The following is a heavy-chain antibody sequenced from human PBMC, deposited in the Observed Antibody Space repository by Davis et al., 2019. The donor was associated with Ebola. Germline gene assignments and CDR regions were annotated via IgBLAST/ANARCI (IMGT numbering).Heavy chain of an antibody. CDR3: ARCSGGSCEFGLDY. D-gene: IGHD2-15*01. Sequence: SETLSLTCTVSGGSIYSSLYYWGWIRQPPGKGLEWIGNIYYSGSTYYNPSLRGRVTISVDTSKNQFSLKLSSVTAADTAVHYCARCSGGSCEFGLDYWGQGTLVTVSS. J-gene: IGHJ4*02. CDR1: GGSIYSSLYY. V-gene: IGHV4-39*07. CDR2: IYYSGST.